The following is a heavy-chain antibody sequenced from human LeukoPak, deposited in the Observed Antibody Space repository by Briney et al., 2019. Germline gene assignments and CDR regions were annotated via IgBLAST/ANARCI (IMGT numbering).Heavy chain of an antibody. CDR2: IRYDGSNK. J-gene: IGHJ4*02. CDR3: AKDWASGTSIAARPPDY. D-gene: IGHD6-6*01. Sequence: GGSLRLSCAASGFTFSSYGMHWVRQAPGKGLEWVAFIRYDGSNKYYADSVKGRFTISRDNSENTLYLQMNSLRAEDTAVYYCAKDWASGTSIAARPPDYWGQGTLVTVSS. V-gene: IGHV3-30*02. CDR1: GFTFSSYG.